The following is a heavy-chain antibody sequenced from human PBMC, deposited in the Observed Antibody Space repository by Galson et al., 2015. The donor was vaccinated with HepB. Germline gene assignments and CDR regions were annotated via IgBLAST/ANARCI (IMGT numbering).Heavy chain of an antibody. CDR3: ARVLTAGGYFFDY. CDR2: IYHSGNI. D-gene: IGHD2-8*02. V-gene: IGHV4-30-2*01. J-gene: IGHJ4*02. CDR1: GGSISSAGYS. Sequence: TLSLTCAVSGGSISSAGYSWSWIRQPPGKGLEWIGYIYHSGNIYYNPSLKSRVTISVDRSKNQFSLKLSSVTAADTAVYYCARVLTAGGYFFDYWGQGTLVTVSS.